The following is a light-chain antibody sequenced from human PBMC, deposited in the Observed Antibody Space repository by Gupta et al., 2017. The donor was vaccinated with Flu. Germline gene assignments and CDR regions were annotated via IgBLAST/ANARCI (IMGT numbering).Light chain of an antibody. CDR2: GAS. J-gene: IGKJ1*01. Sequence: EIVMTQSPATLSVSPGERATLPCRASQSVSSNLAWYQQKPGQAPRLLIYGASTMATGIPARFSGSGSGTEFTLTISSLQSEDFAIYYCQQYNNLATFGQGTKVEIK. CDR3: QQYNNLAT. CDR1: QSVSSN. V-gene: IGKV3-15*01.